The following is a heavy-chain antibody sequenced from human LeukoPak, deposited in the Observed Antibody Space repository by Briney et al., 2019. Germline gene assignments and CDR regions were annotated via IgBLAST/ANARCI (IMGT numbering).Heavy chain of an antibody. J-gene: IGHJ4*02. CDR3: ARRGGSGWYDY. CDR1: GGSLSSYY. Sequence: PSETLSLTCTVSGGSLSSYYWSWIRQPPGKGLEWIGYIYYSGSTNYNPSLKSRVTIPVDTSKNQFSLKLTSVAAADTAGYYCARRGGSGWYDYWGQGTLVTVSS. CDR2: IYYSGST. D-gene: IGHD6-19*01. V-gene: IGHV4-59*08.